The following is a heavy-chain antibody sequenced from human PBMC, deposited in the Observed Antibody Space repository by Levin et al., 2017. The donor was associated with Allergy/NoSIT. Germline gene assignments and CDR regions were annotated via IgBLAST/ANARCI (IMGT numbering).Heavy chain of an antibody. V-gene: IGHV4-59*01. J-gene: IGHJ5*02. CDR2: IYYSGST. Sequence: SQTLSLTCTVSGGSTSSYYWSWIRQPPGRELEWIGHIYYSGSTTFNPSLKSRVTISVDTSKNQFSLKLSSVTAADTAVYYCARDQTSRGFGPWGQGTLVTVSS. CDR3: ARDQTSRGFGP. CDR1: GGSTSSYY.